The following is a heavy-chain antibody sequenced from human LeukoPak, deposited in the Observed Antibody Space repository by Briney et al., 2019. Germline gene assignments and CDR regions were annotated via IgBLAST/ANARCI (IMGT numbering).Heavy chain of an antibody. CDR2: IYISGTT. Sequence: PSETLSLTCSVSGGPISNYYWSWIRQPAGKGLEWIGRIYISGTTNYNPSLKSRVTMSVDTSENQLSLKLSSVTAADTAVYYCARGVTTSRFLDYWGQGTLVTVSS. CDR3: ARGVTTSRFLDY. J-gene: IGHJ4*02. CDR1: GGPISNYY. V-gene: IGHV4-4*07. D-gene: IGHD4-11*01.